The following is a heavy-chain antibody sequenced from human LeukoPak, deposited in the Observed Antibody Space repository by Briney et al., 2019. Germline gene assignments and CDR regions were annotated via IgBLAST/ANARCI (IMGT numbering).Heavy chain of an antibody. V-gene: IGHV4-39*07. CDR1: GGSISSSSYY. Sequence: PSETLSLTCTVSGGSISSSSYYWGWIRQPPGKGLEWIGSIYYSGSTYYNPSLKSRVTISVDTSKNQFSLKLSSVTAADTAVYYCARGPRDYYYGMDVWGQGTTVTVSS. CDR3: ARGPRDYYYGMDV. J-gene: IGHJ6*02. CDR2: IYYSGST.